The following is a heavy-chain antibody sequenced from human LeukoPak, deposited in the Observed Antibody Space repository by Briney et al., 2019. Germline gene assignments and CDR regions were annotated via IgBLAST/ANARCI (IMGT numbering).Heavy chain of an antibody. CDR3: ARDSSGYQRRGYFDY. J-gene: IGHJ4*02. CDR1: GGSISSGGYS. CDR2: IYHSGST. D-gene: IGHD3-22*01. Sequence: SETLSLTCAVSGGSISSGGYSWSWIRQPPGKGLEWIGYIYHSGSTYYNPSLKSRVTISVDRSKNQFSLKLSSVTAADTAVYYCARDSSGYQRRGYFDYWGQGTLVTVSS. V-gene: IGHV4-30-2*01.